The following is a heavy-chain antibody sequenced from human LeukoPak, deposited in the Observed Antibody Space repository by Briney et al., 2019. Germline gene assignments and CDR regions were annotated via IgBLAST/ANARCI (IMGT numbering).Heavy chain of an antibody. CDR1: GYSFTSYW. D-gene: IGHD3-16*01. V-gene: IGHV5-51*01. CDR2: ICPGDSDT. CDR3: ARRSFGSYYYYGMDV. J-gene: IGHJ6*02. Sequence: PGESLKISCKGSGYSFTSYWIGWVRQMPGKGLEGMGIICPGDSDTRYSPSFQGQVTISADKSISTAYLQWSSLKASDTAMYYCARRSFGSYYYYGMDVWGQGTTVTVSS.